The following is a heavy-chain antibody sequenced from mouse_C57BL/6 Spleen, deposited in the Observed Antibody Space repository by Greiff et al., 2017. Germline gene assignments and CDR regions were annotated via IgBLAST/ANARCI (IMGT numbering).Heavy chain of an antibody. CDR3: TRHYYGSSYRYCDV. D-gene: IGHD1-1*01. CDR2: IDPETGGT. CDR1: GYTFTDYE. Sequence: QVQLKESGAELVRPGASVTLSCKASGYTFTDYEMHWVKQTPVHGLEWIGAIDPETGGTAYNQKFKGKAILSADKSSSTAYMELHALTSEVSAFLYCTRHYYGSSYRYCDVWGTGTTVTVSS. J-gene: IGHJ1*03. V-gene: IGHV1-15*01.